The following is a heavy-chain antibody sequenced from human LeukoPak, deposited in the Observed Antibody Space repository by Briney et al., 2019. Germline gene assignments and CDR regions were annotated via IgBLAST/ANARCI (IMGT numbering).Heavy chain of an antibody. J-gene: IGHJ4*02. V-gene: IGHV3-21*01. CDR1: GFTFSSYS. D-gene: IGHD6-6*01. CDR3: ARGEWSSSPFDY. Sequence: GWSLRLSCAASGFTFSSYSMNWVRQAPGKGLEWVSFICISSSYIYYADSMKGRFTISRDNAKNSLYLQMNSLKAEDTAVYYCARGEWSSSPFDYWGQGTLVTVSS. CDR2: ICISSSYI.